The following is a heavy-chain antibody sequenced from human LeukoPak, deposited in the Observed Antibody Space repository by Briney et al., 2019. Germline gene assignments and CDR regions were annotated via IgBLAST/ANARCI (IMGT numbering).Heavy chain of an antibody. D-gene: IGHD3-22*01. J-gene: IGHJ4*02. CDR3: ARRRDGSGYFFDY. CDR2: ISTSSTFT. CDR1: GITFNEYY. V-gene: IGHV3-11*03. Sequence: GGSLRLSCAASGITFNEYYMSWIRQAPGKGLEWVSYISTSSTFTNYADSVKGRFTISRDNAKNSLFLQMNSLRDEDTAVYYCARRRDGSGYFFDYWGQGTLITVSS.